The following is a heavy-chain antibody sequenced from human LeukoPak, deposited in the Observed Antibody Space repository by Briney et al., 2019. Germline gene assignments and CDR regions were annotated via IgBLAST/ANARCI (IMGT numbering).Heavy chain of an antibody. CDR1: GFTFSSYW. V-gene: IGHV3-21*01. Sequence: GGSLRLSCAASGFTFSSYWMHWVRQAPGKGLEWVSSISSSSSYIYYADSVKGRFTISRDNAKNSLYLQMNSLRAEDTAVYYCARGPPVGQLVVGGFDYWGQGTLVTVSS. J-gene: IGHJ4*02. D-gene: IGHD6-6*01. CDR3: ARGPPVGQLVVGGFDY. CDR2: ISSSSSYI.